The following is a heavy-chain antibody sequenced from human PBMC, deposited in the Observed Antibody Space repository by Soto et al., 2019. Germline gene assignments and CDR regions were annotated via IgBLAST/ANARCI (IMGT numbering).Heavy chain of an antibody. Sequence: PGGSLRLSCAASGFTFSSYGMHWVRQAPGKGLEWVAVISYDGSNKYYADSVKGRFTISRDNSKNTLYLQMNSLRAEDTAVYYCAKDYAMRSDYYDSSGQGYWGQGTLVTVSS. D-gene: IGHD3-22*01. CDR3: AKDYAMRSDYYDSSGQGY. CDR2: ISYDGSNK. V-gene: IGHV3-30*18. J-gene: IGHJ4*02. CDR1: GFTFSSYG.